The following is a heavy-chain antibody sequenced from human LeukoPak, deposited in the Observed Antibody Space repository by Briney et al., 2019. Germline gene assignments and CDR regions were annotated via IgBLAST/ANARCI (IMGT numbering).Heavy chain of an antibody. V-gene: IGHV3-66*01. Sequence: GGSLRLSCAASGFTVSSNYMNWVRQAPGKGLEWVSLIYTGGNTYYADSVKGRFTIFRDNSKNTLYLQMNTLRAEDTAAYYCARGGRTPFDYWGQGTLVTVSS. CDR3: ARGGRTPFDY. CDR2: IYTGGNT. CDR1: GFTVSSNY. D-gene: IGHD3-16*01. J-gene: IGHJ4*02.